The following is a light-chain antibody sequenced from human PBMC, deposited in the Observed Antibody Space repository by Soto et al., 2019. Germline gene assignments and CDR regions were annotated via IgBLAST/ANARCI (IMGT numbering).Light chain of an antibody. CDR3: TSYTSTTTLV. J-gene: IGLJ3*02. CDR1: STDIGANNY. Sequence: QSALTQPASVSGSPGQSITISCTGTSTDIGANNYVSWYQHHPGKAPKILIYEAANRPSGVSHRFSGSKSGNTASLTISGLQAEDEADYFCTSYTSTTTLVFGGGTKVTVL. V-gene: IGLV2-14*01. CDR2: EAA.